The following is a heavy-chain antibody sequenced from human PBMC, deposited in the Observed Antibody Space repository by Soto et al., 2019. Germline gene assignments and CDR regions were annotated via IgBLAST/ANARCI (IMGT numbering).Heavy chain of an antibody. V-gene: IGHV4-31*03. CDR1: GGSISSGGYY. D-gene: IGHD4-17*01. Sequence: QVQLQESGPGLVKPSQTLSLTCTVSGGSISSGGYYWSWIRQHPGKGLEWIGYIYYSGSTYYNPSLKSRVTISVDTSKNQFSLKLSSVTAADTAVYYCARDYAPTVVTPWYFDLWGRGTLVTVSS. CDR2: IYYSGST. CDR3: ARDYAPTVVTPWYFDL. J-gene: IGHJ2*01.